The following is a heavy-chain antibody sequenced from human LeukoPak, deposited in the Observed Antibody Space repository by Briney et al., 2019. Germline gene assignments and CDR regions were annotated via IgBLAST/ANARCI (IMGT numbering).Heavy chain of an antibody. V-gene: IGHV1-69*13. CDR2: IIPMFGTA. CDR3: ARVYPSYVLTPEYYFDY. D-gene: IGHD3-16*01. J-gene: IGHJ4*02. Sequence: SVNVSCKASGGTFSSYAISWVRQAPGQGLEWMGGIIPMFGTANYAQKFQGRVTITADESTSTAYMELSSLRSEDTAVYYCARVYPSYVLTPEYYFDYWGQGTLVTVSS. CDR1: GGTFSSYA.